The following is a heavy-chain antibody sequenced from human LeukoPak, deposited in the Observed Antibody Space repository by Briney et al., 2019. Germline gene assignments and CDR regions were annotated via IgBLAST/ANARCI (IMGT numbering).Heavy chain of an antibody. CDR1: GYTFTSYY. J-gene: IGHJ3*02. D-gene: IGHD3-22*01. Sequence: ASVKVSCKASGYTFTSYYVHWVRQAPGQGLEWMGIINPSGDSISYAQKFQSRVTMTTDMSTSTVYMELSSLRSEDTAVYFCMVVDAFDIWGQGTMATVSS. CDR2: INPSGDSI. CDR3: MVVDAFDI. V-gene: IGHV1-46*01.